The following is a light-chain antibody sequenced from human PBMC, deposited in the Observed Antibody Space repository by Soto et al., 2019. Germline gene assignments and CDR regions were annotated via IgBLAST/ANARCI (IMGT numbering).Light chain of an antibody. V-gene: IGKV3-11*01. CDR3: QQRSKWPYT. CDR1: QGVGSY. Sequence: EIVLTQSPATLSFSPGERATLSCRASQGVGSYLAWYQQKCGQAPRLLIYDASKRATGIPARFSGSGSGTDFTLTISSLEPEDFAVYYCQQRSKWPYTFGQGMKLEIK. CDR2: DAS. J-gene: IGKJ2*01.